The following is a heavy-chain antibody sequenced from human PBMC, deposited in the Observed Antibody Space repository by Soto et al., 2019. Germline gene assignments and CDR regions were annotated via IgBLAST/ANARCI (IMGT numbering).Heavy chain of an antibody. CDR1: GFTFSSYA. CDR2: ISSNGGST. V-gene: IGHV3-64*01. D-gene: IGHD6-13*01. J-gene: IGHJ6*03. Sequence: EVQLVESGGGLVQPGGSLRLSCAASGFTFSSYAMHWVRQAPGKGLEYVSAISSNGGSTYYANSVKGRFTISRDNSKNTLYLQMGSRRAEDLAVYYCARESTGYSSSWTAVESYYYYMDVWGKGTTVTVSS. CDR3: ARESTGYSSSWTAVESYYYYMDV.